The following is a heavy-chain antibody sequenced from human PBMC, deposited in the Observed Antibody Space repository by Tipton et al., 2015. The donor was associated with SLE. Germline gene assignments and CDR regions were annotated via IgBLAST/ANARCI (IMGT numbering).Heavy chain of an antibody. CDR1: GASINSGTYY. D-gene: IGHD2/OR15-2a*01. Sequence: GLVKPSETLAVTCTVSGASINSGTYYWTWIRQSPGKGLEWIGEINHTGGRTTYNPSLKSRVTISIDRSKSQFSLTVNSVTAADAAVYYCARGSASGYYPMDVWGKGTTVTVSS. CDR2: INHTGGRT. J-gene: IGHJ6*04. V-gene: IGHV4-39*07. CDR3: ARGSASGYYPMDV.